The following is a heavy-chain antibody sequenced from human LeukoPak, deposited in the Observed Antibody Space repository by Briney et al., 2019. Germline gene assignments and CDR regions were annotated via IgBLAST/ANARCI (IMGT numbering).Heavy chain of an antibody. CDR3: ARVPPDTNYEGLFDY. D-gene: IGHD1-7*01. J-gene: IGHJ4*02. CDR1: GYTLTELS. CDR2: FDPEDGET. Sequence: ASVKVSCKVSGYTLTELSMHWVRQAPGKGLEWMGGFDPEDGETIYAQKFQGRVTMTEDTSTDTAYMELSSLRSEDTAVYYCARVPPDTNYEGLFDYWGQGTLVTVSS. V-gene: IGHV1-24*01.